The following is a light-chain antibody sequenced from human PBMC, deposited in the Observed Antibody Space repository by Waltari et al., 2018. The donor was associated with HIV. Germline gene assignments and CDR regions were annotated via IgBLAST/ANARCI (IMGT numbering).Light chain of an antibody. CDR1: RSNIGKNA. CDR2: FDD. CDR3: AAWDDNLNAML. J-gene: IGLJ3*02. V-gene: IGLV1-36*01. Sequence: QSALTQPPSVSAAPRQRVTISCSGTRSNIGKNAVNWYRQFPGTTPTLLIYFDDLLSSGVSDRFSASKSDTSASLAISVLQSEDEADYYCAAWDDNLNAMLFGGGTRLTVL.